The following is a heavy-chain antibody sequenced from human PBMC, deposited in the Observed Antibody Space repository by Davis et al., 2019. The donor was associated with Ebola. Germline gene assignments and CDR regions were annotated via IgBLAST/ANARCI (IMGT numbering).Heavy chain of an antibody. J-gene: IGHJ3*02. CDR1: GGSISSGDYY. D-gene: IGHD3-16*01. Sequence: SETLSLTCTVSGGSISSGDYYWSWIRQPPGKGLEWIGYIYYSGSTYYNPSLKSRVTISVDTSKNQFSLKLSSVTAADPAVYCCATFGGGIWGQGTMVTVSS. V-gene: IGHV4-30-4*01. CDR3: ATFGGGI. CDR2: IYYSGST.